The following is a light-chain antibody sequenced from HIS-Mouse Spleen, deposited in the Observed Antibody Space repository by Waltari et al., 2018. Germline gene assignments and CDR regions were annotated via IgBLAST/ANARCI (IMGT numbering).Light chain of an antibody. CDR3: AAWDDSLSGPV. CDR2: RNN. V-gene: IGLV1-47*01. CDR1: SSNIGRTY. Sequence: QSVLTQPPSASGTPGQRVTISSSGTSSNIGRTYLSLYPQLPGTAPKLLIYRNNQRPSGVPDRFSGSKSGTSASLAISGLRSEDEADYYCAAWDDSLSGPVLGGGTKLTVL. J-gene: IGLJ3*02.